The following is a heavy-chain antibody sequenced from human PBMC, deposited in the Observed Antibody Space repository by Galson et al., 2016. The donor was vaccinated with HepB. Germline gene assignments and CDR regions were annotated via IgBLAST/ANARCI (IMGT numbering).Heavy chain of an antibody. CDR1: GFTVSNNY. J-gene: IGHJ4*02. Sequence: RLSCAASGFTVSNNYMSWVRQAPGKGLEWVSVIYSGGNTFYADSVMGRFTISRDTSKNTLYLQMNSLRAEDTAVYYCATSPTRGYWGQGTLVTVSS. V-gene: IGHV3-66*01. CDR2: IYSGGNT. CDR3: ATSPTRGY. D-gene: IGHD2-2*01.